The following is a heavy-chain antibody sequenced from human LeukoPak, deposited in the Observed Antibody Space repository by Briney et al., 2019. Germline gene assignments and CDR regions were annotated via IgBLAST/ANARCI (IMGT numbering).Heavy chain of an antibody. CDR2: ISGSGGST. CDR1: GFTFSSFA. CDR3: AKGTLKHDY. Sequence: GGSLRLSCAASGFTFSSFAMNWVRQAPGKGLEWVSTISGSGGSTNYADSVKGRFTISRDNSKNTLYVQMNSLTAEDTAVYYCAKGTLKHDYWGQGTLVTVSS. V-gene: IGHV3-23*01. J-gene: IGHJ4*02.